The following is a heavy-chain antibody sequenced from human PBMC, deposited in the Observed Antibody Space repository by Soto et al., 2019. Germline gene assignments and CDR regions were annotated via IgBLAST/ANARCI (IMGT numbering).Heavy chain of an antibody. J-gene: IGHJ3*02. Sequence: ASVKVSCKASGYTFTSYDINWVRQATGQGLEWMGWMNPNSGNTGYAQKFQGRVTMTRNTSISTAYMELSSLRSEDTAVYYCASPYYYDSSGYKAHAFDIWGQGTMVTVS. CDR2: MNPNSGNT. CDR3: ASPYYYDSSGYKAHAFDI. D-gene: IGHD3-22*01. V-gene: IGHV1-8*01. CDR1: GYTFTSYD.